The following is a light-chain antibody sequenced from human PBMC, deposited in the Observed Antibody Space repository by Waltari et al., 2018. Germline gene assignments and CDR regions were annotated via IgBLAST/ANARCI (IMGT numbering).Light chain of an antibody. V-gene: IGKV3-20*01. J-gene: IGKJ1*01. CDR3: QHYVSLPAT. CDR2: HAS. CDR1: QSISKY. Sequence: EIVLTQSPDTLSFSPVAIATLSCRASQSISKYLAWYQQKPGQAPRLLIYHASSRSTGIPDRFSGSGFGTDFSLTISRLEPEDFAVYYCQHYVSLPATFGQGTKLEIK.